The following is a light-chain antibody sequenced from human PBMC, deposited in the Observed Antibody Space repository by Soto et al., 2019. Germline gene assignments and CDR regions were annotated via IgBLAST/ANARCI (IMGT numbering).Light chain of an antibody. CDR3: SSYTSSNTWV. Sequence: QTALTQPASVSGSPGQSITISCTGTSSDVGGYNYVSWYQQHPDKAPEHMIYQVTNRPSGVSNRFSGSKSANTASLTISGLQAEDEADYYCSSYTSSNTWVFGGGTKLTVL. J-gene: IGLJ3*02. CDR2: QVT. CDR1: SSDVGGYNY. V-gene: IGLV2-14*01.